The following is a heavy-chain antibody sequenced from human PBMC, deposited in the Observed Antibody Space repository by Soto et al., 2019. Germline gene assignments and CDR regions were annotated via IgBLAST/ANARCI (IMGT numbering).Heavy chain of an antibody. J-gene: IGHJ3*02. CDR1: GESFKSCA. Sequence: VCWKACGESFKSCAMQWARQAHGQRLEWMGWINAGNGNTKYSQKFQGRGTITRGTSASTAYLDLSKLRSEDTAVYYWARFKLEESMADPVHAFDIWGNGTMVPVS. CDR3: ARFKLEESMADPVHAFDI. CDR2: INAGNGNT. D-gene: IGHD1-1*01. V-gene: IGHV1-3*01.